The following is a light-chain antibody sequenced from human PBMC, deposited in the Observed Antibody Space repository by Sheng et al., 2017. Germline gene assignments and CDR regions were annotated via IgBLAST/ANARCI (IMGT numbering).Light chain of an antibody. CDR1: SSNIGAGYD. V-gene: IGLV1-40*01. Sequence: QSVLTQPPSVSGAPGQRVTISCTGSSSNIGAGYDVHWYQQLPGTAPKLLMYRNSNRPSGVPDRFSGSKSGTSASLAITGLQAEDEADYYCQSYDSSLSGVVFGGGTKLTVL. CDR2: RNS. J-gene: IGLJ2*01. CDR3: QSYDSSLSGVV.